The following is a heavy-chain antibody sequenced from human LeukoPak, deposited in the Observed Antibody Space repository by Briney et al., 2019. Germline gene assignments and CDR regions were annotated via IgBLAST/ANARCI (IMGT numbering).Heavy chain of an antibody. CDR2: ISSSSSTI. D-gene: IGHD3-9*01. CDR1: GFTFSSYS. CDR3: ARDGDDILTGYHDY. Sequence: GGSLRLSCAASGFTFSSYSMNWVRQAPGKGLEWVSYISSSSSTIYYADSVKGRFTISRDNAKNSLYLQMNSLRAEDTAVYYCARDGDDILTGYHDYWGQGTLVTVSS. J-gene: IGHJ4*02. V-gene: IGHV3-48*04.